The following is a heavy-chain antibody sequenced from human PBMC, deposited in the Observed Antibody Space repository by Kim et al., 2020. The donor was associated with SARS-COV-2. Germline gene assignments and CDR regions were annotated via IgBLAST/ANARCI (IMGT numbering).Heavy chain of an antibody. Sequence: GGSLRLSCAASGFTFSSYSMNWVRQAPGKGLEWVSSISSSSSYIYYAGSVKGRFTISRDNAKNSLYLQMNSLRAEDTAVYYCARDRRAVVVPAALGYWGQGTLVTVSS. J-gene: IGHJ4*02. V-gene: IGHV3-21*01. D-gene: IGHD2-2*01. CDR3: ARDRRAVVVPAALGY. CDR1: GFTFSSYS. CDR2: ISSSSSYI.